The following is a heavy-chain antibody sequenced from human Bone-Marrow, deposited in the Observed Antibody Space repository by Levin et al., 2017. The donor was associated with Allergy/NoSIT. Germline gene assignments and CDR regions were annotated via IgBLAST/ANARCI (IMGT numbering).Heavy chain of an antibody. CDR2: ISWNSGKI. V-gene: IGHV3-9*01. J-gene: IGHJ3*01. CDR3: AKTRGVSVGIDDLEV. Sequence: GGSLRLSCAASGFTFDDYAMHWVRQTPGRGLEWVSGISWNSGKIGYGDSLKGRFTISRDNAKSPLYLQMNSLRAEDTALYYCAKTRGVSVGIDDLEVWGQGTMVSVSS. D-gene: IGHD5/OR15-5a*01. CDR1: GFTFDDYA.